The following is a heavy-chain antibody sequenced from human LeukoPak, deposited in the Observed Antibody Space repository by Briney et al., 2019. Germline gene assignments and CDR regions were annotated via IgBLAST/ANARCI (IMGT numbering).Heavy chain of an antibody. CDR1: GFTFSNYW. D-gene: IGHD6-13*01. Sequence: PGGSLRLSCAASGFTFSNYWMHWVRQAPGKGLVWVSRINSDGINTSYADSVKGRFTISRDNAKNTLNLQMNSLRAEDTAVYYCARGHPAAAGDYWGQGTLVTVSS. V-gene: IGHV3-74*01. CDR2: INSDGINT. J-gene: IGHJ4*02. CDR3: ARGHPAAAGDY.